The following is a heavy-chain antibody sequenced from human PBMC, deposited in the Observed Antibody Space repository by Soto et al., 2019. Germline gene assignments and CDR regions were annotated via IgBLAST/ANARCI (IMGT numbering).Heavy chain of an antibody. Sequence: ASEPRSLTSAVSGGSFTSNNWWTWVRQPPGQGLEWIGEIYRTGSTNYNPSLKSRVTISLDKSENQFSLKVTSLTAADTAVYYCASRDPGTSVDYWGRGTLVTVSS. CDR1: GGSFTSNNW. D-gene: IGHD1-7*01. CDR3: ASRDPGTSVDY. V-gene: IGHV4-4*02. J-gene: IGHJ4*02. CDR2: IYRTGST.